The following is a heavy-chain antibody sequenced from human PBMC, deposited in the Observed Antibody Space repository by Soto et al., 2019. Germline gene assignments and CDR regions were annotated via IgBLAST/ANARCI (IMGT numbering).Heavy chain of an antibody. CDR1: GYSFAGYW. CDR2: IDPSDSQT. CDR3: ARQIYDSDTGPNFQYYFDS. V-gene: IGHV5-10-1*01. Sequence: GESLKISCKGSGYSFAGYWITWVRQKPGKGLEWMGRIDPSDSQTYYSPSFRGHVTISVTKSITTVFLQWGSLRASDTAMYYCARQIYDSDTGPNFQYYFDSWGQGTPVTVSS. J-gene: IGHJ4*02. D-gene: IGHD3-22*01.